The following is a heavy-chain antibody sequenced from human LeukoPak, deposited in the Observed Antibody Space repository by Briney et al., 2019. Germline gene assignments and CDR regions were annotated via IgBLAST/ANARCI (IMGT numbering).Heavy chain of an antibody. J-gene: IGHJ4*02. CDR3: VRDKAVAGTDPFDY. CDR1: GFTFISYS. Sequence: GGSLRLSCAASGFTFISYSMNWVRQAPGKGLEWVSSISSSSSYIYYADSVKGRFTISRDNAKNSLYLQMNSLRAEDTAVYYCVRDKAVAGTDPFDYWGQGTLVTVSS. CDR2: ISSSSSYI. V-gene: IGHV3-21*01. D-gene: IGHD6-19*01.